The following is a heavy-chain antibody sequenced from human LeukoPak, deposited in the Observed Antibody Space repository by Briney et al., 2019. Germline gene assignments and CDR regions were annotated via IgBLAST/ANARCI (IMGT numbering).Heavy chain of an antibody. V-gene: IGHV3-33*06. J-gene: IGHJ6*03. CDR1: GFTFSSYG. D-gene: IGHD2-8*01. Sequence: GRSLRLSCAASGFTFSSYGMHWVRQAPGKGLEWVAAIWYDGSNKYYADSVKGRFTISRDNSKNTLYLQMNSLRAEDTAVYYCAKDIVLMVYAIFYYYYMDVWGKGTTVTVSS. CDR2: IWYDGSNK. CDR3: AKDIVLMVYAIFYYYYMDV.